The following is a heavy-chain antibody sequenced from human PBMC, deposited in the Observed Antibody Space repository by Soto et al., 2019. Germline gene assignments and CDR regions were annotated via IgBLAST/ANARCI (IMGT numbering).Heavy chain of an antibody. CDR2: INPGNRIT. CDR3: ARDPNYYDFWAGSQYYHGMDV. CDR1: GHTFTNYF. J-gene: IGHJ6*02. D-gene: IGHD3-3*01. Sequence: ASVKFSCKTSGHTFTNYFVHWVRHAPGQGLEWMGTINPGNRITTYVLKFQDRVTITRDTSTSTVYLELSSLRSEDTAIYSCARDPNYYDFWAGSQYYHGMDVWGQGTTVTVSS. V-gene: IGHV1-46*01.